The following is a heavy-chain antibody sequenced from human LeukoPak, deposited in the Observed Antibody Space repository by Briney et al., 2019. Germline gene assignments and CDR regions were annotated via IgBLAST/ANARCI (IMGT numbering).Heavy chain of an antibody. CDR3: ARAQSKYDFWSGYAFDI. CDR1: GYTFTSYD. J-gene: IGHJ3*02. Sequence: ASVKVSCKASGYTFTSYDINWVRQATGQGLEWMGWMNPNSGNTGYAQKFQGRVTITRNTSISTAYMELSSLRSEDTAVYYCARAQSKYDFWSGYAFDIRGQGTMVTVSS. D-gene: IGHD3-3*01. CDR2: MNPNSGNT. V-gene: IGHV1-8*03.